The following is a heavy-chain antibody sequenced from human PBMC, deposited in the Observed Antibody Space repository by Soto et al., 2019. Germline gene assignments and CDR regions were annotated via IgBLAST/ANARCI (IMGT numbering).Heavy chain of an antibody. J-gene: IGHJ4*02. D-gene: IGHD3-3*01. Sequence: ASETLSLTCAVSGGSISSGGYSWSWIRQPPGKGLEWIGYIYHSGSTYYNPSLKSRVTISVDRSKNQFSLKLSSVTAADTAVYYCAAGAIFGLVPLDYWGQGTLVTVSS. CDR1: GGSISSGGYS. CDR2: IYHSGST. V-gene: IGHV4-30-2*01. CDR3: AAGAIFGLVPLDY.